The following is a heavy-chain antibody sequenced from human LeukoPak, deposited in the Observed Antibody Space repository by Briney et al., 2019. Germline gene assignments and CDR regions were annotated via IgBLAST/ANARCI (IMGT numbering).Heavy chain of an antibody. D-gene: IGHD5-12*01. CDR3: ARDMMGATIILTYYYCGMDV. CDR1: GGSISSYY. CDR2: IYTSGST. Sequence: SETLSLTCTVSGGSISSYYWSWIRQSAGKGLEWSGRIYTSGSTNYNPSLKSRVTMSVDTSKIQFSLKLSSVTAEDTAVYYCARDMMGATIILTYYYCGMDVWGQGPTVTVSS. V-gene: IGHV4-4*07. J-gene: IGHJ6*02.